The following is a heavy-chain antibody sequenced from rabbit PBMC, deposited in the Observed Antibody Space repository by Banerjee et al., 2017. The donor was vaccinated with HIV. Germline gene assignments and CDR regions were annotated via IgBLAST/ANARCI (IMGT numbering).Heavy chain of an antibody. CDR2: IDGDAANSI. D-gene: IGHD2-1*01. V-gene: IGHV1S40*01. CDR3: TRDVRGDDYTDL. J-gene: IGHJ4*01. Sequence: QSLEESGGDLVKPGASLTLTCTASGFSFSNRDRMCWVRQAPGKRLEWIAYIDGDAANSIEYASWAKGRFTISKTSSTTVTLQMTSLTAADTATHFCTRDVRGDDYTDLWGPGTLVTVS. CDR1: GFSFSNRDR.